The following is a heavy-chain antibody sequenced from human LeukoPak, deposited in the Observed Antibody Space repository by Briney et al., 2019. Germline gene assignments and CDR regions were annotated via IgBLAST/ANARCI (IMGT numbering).Heavy chain of an antibody. CDR2: SNYIGST. CDR3: AREALDPPLLDV. Sequence: PSETLSLTCTVAGGSISGHFWTWIRQPPGKGLEWIGYSNYIGSTNYNPSLRSRVTISVDTSKNQFSLRLTSVTAADTAVYYCAREALDPPLLDVWGKGTTVTVSS. CDR1: GGSISGHF. J-gene: IGHJ6*04. D-gene: IGHD1-1*01. V-gene: IGHV4-59*11.